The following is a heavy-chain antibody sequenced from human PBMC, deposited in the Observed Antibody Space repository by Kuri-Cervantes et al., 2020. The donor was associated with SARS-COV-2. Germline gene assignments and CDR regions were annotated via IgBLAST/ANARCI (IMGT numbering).Heavy chain of an antibody. V-gene: IGHV1-69*06. CDR3: ARVEMTTIKFDY. Sequence: GGSLRLSCKASGGTFSSYAISWVRQAPGQGLEWMGGIIPIFGTSNYAQNFQGRVTITADKSTSTAYMELSSLRSEDTAAYYCARVEMTTIKFDYWGQGTLVTVSS. J-gene: IGHJ4*02. CDR2: IIPIFGTS. CDR1: GGTFSSYA. D-gene: IGHD5-24*01.